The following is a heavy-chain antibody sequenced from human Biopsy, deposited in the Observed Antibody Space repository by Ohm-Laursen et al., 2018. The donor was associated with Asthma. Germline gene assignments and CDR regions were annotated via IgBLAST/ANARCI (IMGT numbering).Heavy chain of an antibody. Sequence: SETLSLTCTVSGGSITSSSYYWGWIRQPPGKGMEWIGSMYHSGSPYYNPSLKSRATISVDTSKNQLSLKMSSVTAADTAVYFCVRHQYSGSWSTFDYWGQGALVTVSS. V-gene: IGHV4-39*01. CDR1: GGSITSSSYY. D-gene: IGHD5-12*01. CDR2: MYHSGSP. J-gene: IGHJ4*02. CDR3: VRHQYSGSWSTFDY.